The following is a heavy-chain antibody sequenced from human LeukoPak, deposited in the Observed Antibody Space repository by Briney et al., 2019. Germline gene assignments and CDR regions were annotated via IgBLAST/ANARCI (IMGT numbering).Heavy chain of an antibody. CDR2: VRYDGSNK. CDR3: AKGVVPAAIPFDY. V-gene: IGHV3-30*02. D-gene: IGHD2-2*01. Sequence: TGGSLRLSCAASGFTFTSYGMHWVRQAPGKGLEWVAFVRYDGSNKYYADSVKGRFTISRDNSKNTLYLLMNSLRAEDTAVYYCAKGVVPAAIPFDYWGQGTLVTVSS. J-gene: IGHJ4*02. CDR1: GFTFTSYG.